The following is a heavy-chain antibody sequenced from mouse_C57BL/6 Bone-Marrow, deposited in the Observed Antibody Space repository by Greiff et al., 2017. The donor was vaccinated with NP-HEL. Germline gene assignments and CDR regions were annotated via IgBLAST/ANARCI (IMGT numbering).Heavy chain of an antibody. J-gene: IGHJ4*01. CDR1: GFSLTSYG. CDR2: IWRGGST. CDR3: ARKIFYAMDY. Sequence: QVHVKQSGPGLVQPSQSLSITCTVSGFSLTSYGVHWVRQSPGKGLEWMGVIWRGGSTDYNAAFISRLSISKDNSKSQVFFKMNSLQADDTAIYYCARKIFYAMDYWGQGTSVTVSS. V-gene: IGHV2-2*01.